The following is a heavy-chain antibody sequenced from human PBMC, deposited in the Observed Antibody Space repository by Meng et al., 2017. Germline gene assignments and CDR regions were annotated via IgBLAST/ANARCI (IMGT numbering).Heavy chain of an antibody. Sequence: SETLSLTCTVSGGSISSYYWSWIRQPPGKGLEWIGYIYYSGSTNYNPSLKSRVTISVDTSKNQFSLKLSSVTAADTAVYYCARGGGIVVVPAIYYYYYGMDVWGQGTTVTV. CDR1: GGSISSYY. CDR3: ARGGGIVVVPAIYYYYYGMDV. CDR2: IYYSGST. J-gene: IGHJ6*02. V-gene: IGHV4-59*01. D-gene: IGHD2-2*01.